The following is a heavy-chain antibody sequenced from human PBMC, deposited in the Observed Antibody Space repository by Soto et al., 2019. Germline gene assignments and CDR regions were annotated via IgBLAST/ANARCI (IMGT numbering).Heavy chain of an antibody. V-gene: IGHV4-31*03. CDR2: MYYSGTT. J-gene: IGHJ5*02. D-gene: IGHD4-4*01. CDR3: ARGNDFRTGWFDP. CDR1: AGSISSGTYY. Sequence: QVQLQESGPGLVKPSQTLSLTRTVSAGSISSGTYYWNWIRQHPGKGLEWIGYMYYSGTTYYNPSLQSRLTISGDTSKNQFSLKLSSVTGADTAVYYCARGNDFRTGWFDPWGQGIMVTVSS.